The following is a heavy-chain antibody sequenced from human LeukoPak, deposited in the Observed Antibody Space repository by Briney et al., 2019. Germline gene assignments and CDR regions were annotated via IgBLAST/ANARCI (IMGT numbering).Heavy chain of an antibody. J-gene: IGHJ4*02. CDR3: ARVGTAGPYFDY. CDR1: GFTFSSYW. Sequence: PGGSLRLSCVASGFTFSSYWMTWVRQAPGKGLEWVANMRQDGNEKYYVDSVRGRFTISRDNAKNSLYLQMNSLRAEDTAVYYCARVGTAGPYFDYWGQGTLVTVSS. CDR2: MRQDGNEK. V-gene: IGHV3-7*01. D-gene: IGHD6-13*01.